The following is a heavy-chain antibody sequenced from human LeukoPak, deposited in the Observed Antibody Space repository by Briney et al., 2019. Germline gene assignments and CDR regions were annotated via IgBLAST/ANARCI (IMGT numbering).Heavy chain of an antibody. CDR3: ASSIAAAPGMNYYYMDV. CDR1: GYTFTSYY. J-gene: IGHJ6*03. Sequence: ASVKVSCKASGYTFTSYYMHWVRQAPGQGLEWMGIINPSGGSTSYAQKFQGRVTMTRDTSTSTVYMELSSLRSEDTAVYYCASSIAAAPGMNYYYMDVWGKGTTVTVSS. CDR2: INPSGGST. D-gene: IGHD6-13*01. V-gene: IGHV1-46*01.